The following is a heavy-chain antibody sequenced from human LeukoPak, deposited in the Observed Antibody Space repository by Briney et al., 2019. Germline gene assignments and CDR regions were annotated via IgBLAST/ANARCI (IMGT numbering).Heavy chain of an antibody. V-gene: IGHV3-11*05. CDR1: GFSFSDCY. CDR2: TSSSSSHT. Sequence: GGSLRLSCAASGFSFSDCYMSWIRQAPGKGLEWVSYTSSSSSHTNYADSVKGRFTISRDNAKNSLYLQMNGLRAEDTAVYYCARAASREYSYGFDYWGQGTLVTVSS. CDR3: ARAASREYSYGFDY. D-gene: IGHD5-18*01. J-gene: IGHJ4*02.